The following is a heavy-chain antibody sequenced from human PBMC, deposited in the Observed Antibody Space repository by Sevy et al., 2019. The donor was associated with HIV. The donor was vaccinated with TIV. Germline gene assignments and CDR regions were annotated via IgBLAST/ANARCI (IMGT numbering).Heavy chain of an antibody. CDR2: LSFGCGKI. CDR3: AREGCTRPHDY. V-gene: IGHV3-23*01. CDR1: GFAFYDYS. Sequence: GGSLRLSCAASGFAFYDYSMSWIRQAPGKGLEWVATLSFGCGKINYPDSVKGRFTISRDNWKNSFYLQMDNLRVEDTALYYCAREGCTRPHDYWGQGTRVTVSS. J-gene: IGHJ4*02. D-gene: IGHD2-8*01.